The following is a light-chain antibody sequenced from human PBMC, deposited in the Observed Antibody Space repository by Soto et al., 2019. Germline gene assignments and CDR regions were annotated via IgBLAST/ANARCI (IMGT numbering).Light chain of an antibody. CDR3: SSYTSSSTWV. V-gene: IGLV2-14*01. J-gene: IGLJ3*02. CDR1: TSDVGY. Sequence: QSALTQPASVSGSPGQSITISCTGTTSDVGYVSWYQQHPGKAPKLMIYEVSNRPLGISNRFSGSKSGNTASLTISGLQAEDEADYYCSSYTSSSTWVLGGGTKLTVL. CDR2: EVS.